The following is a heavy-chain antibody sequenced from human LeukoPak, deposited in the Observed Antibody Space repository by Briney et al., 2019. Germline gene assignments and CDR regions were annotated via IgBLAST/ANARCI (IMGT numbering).Heavy chain of an antibody. CDR1: GFTFSSYS. Sequence: PGGSLRLSCAASGFTFSSYSLNWVRQAPGKGLEWVSSISSGSDYIYYADSVKGRFTISRDNAKNSLYLQMHSLRVGDSAVYYCARQEGIGLVSLYGFDMWGQGTMVTVSS. J-gene: IGHJ3*02. CDR3: ARQEGIGLVSLYGFDM. CDR2: ISSGSDYI. V-gene: IGHV3-21*01. D-gene: IGHD3/OR15-3a*01.